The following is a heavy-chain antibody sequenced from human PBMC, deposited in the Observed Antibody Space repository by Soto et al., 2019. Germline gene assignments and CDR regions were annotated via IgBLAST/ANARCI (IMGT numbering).Heavy chain of an antibody. D-gene: IGHD6-19*01. CDR3: ARPGSSLYNWFDP. CDR1: GYTFTSYW. J-gene: IGHJ5*02. CDR2: IYPGDSDT. V-gene: IGHV5-51*01. Sequence: EVQLVQSGAEVRKSGESLRISCKSSGYTFTSYWIGWLRQMPGKGLEWMGIIYPGDSDTRYSPSFQGQVTISPDKSISTAYLQWSSLKASDTAMYDCARPGSSLYNWFDPWGQGTLVTVSS.